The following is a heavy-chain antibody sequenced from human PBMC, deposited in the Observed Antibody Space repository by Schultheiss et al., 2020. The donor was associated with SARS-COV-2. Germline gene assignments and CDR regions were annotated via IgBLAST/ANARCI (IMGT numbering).Heavy chain of an antibody. D-gene: IGHD2-2*01. CDR2: MNPNSGNT. CDR3: ARLTYEGYQLLPANWNPNYGMDV. J-gene: IGHJ6*02. V-gene: IGHV1-8*02. CDR1: GYTFTSYY. Sequence: ASVKVSCKASGYTFTSYYMHWVRQAPGQGLEWMGWMNPNSGNTGYAQKFQGRVTMTRNTSISTAYMELSSLRSEDTAVYYCARLTYEGYQLLPANWNPNYGMDVWGQGTTVTVSS.